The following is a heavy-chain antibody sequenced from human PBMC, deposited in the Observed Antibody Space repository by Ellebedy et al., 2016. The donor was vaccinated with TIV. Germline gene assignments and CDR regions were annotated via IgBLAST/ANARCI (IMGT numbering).Heavy chain of an antibody. Sequence: ASVKVSXKASGYTFTGYYMHWVRQAPGQGLEWMGWMNPNNGNTGYAQKFQGRVTMTRNTSINTAYMELSSLRSEDTAVYYCTRDYSGSGSARGYWGQGAQVIVSS. CDR3: TRDYSGSGSARGY. J-gene: IGHJ4*02. D-gene: IGHD3-10*01. V-gene: IGHV1-8*02. CDR2: MNPNNGNT. CDR1: GYTFTGYY.